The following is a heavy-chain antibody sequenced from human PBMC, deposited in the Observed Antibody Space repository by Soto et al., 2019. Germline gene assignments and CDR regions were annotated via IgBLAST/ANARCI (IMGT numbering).Heavy chain of an antibody. D-gene: IGHD3-3*01. V-gene: IGHV3-30*18. Sequence: QVQLVESGGGVVQPGRSLRLSCAASGFTFSSYGMHWVRQAPGKGLEWVAVISYDGSNKYYADSVKGRFTISRDNSKNTLDLQMNSLRADDTAVYYCAKDRALLRFLEWLLDDAFDIWGQGTMVTVSS. J-gene: IGHJ3*02. CDR2: ISYDGSNK. CDR3: AKDRALLRFLEWLLDDAFDI. CDR1: GFTFSSYG.